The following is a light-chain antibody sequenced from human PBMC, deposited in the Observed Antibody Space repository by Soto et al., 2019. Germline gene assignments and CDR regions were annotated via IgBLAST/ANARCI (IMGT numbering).Light chain of an antibody. CDR1: SSDVGGYNY. CDR3: SSYAGSKIYV. V-gene: IGLV2-8*01. J-gene: IGLJ1*01. CDR2: EVS. Sequence: QSALTQPPSASGSPGQSVTISCTGTSSDVGGYNYVSWYQQHPGKAPKLMIYEVSKRPSGVPDRFSGSKSGNTASLTVSGLQAEDEPDYYCSSYAGSKIYVFGTGTKLTVL.